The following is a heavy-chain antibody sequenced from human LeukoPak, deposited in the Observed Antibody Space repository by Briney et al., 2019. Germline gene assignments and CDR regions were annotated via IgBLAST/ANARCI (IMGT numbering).Heavy chain of an antibody. CDR3: ARSLIPYDYDILTGLDY. J-gene: IGHJ4*02. Sequence: ASVRVSCKASGYTFTGYYMHWVRQAPGQGLEWMGWINPNSGGTNYAQKFQGRVTMTRDTSISTAYMELSRLRSDDTAVYYCARSLIPYDYDILTGLDYWGQGTLVTVSS. CDR1: GYTFTGYY. CDR2: INPNSGGT. D-gene: IGHD3-9*01. V-gene: IGHV1-2*02.